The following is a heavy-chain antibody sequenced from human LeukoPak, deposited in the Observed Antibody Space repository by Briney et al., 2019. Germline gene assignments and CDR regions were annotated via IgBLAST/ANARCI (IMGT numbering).Heavy chain of an antibody. CDR3: TTDPSPGIAARYYYYYMDV. D-gene: IGHD6-6*01. J-gene: IGHJ6*03. V-gene: IGHV3-15*01. Sequence: GGSLRLSCAASGFTFSNAWMSWVRQAPGKGLEWVGRIKSKTDGGTTDYAAPVKGRFTISRDDSKNTLYLQMNSLKTEDTAVYYCTTDPSPGIAARYYYYYMDVWGKGTTVTVSS. CDR1: GFTFSNAW. CDR2: IKSKTDGGTT.